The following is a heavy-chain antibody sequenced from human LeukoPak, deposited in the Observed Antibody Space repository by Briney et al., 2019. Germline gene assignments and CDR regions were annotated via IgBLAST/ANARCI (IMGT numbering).Heavy chain of an antibody. Sequence: GESLNISCKGSGYIFTNSRISWVRQMPVKGLEWMGTTDPSDSNTNYSPSFQGHVTISADKSITTAWLQWSSLEASDTAMYYCARRVRFGSRWDFDYWGQGTLVTVSS. CDR3: ARRVRFGSRWDFDY. J-gene: IGHJ4*02. V-gene: IGHV5-10-1*01. CDR1: GYIFTNSR. CDR2: TDPSDSNT. D-gene: IGHD6-13*01.